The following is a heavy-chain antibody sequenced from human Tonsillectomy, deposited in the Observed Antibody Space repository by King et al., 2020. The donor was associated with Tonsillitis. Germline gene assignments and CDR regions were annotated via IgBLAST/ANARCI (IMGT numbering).Heavy chain of an antibody. CDR1: GVSFSNYC. CDR3: ARETNGDYYFDY. V-gene: IGHV3-74*01. D-gene: IGHD7-27*01. J-gene: IGHJ4*02. CDR2: INSEETST. Sequence: VQLVESGGGLVQPGGSLRLSCSASGVSFSNYCMHLVLQPPGKGLVWVSRINSEETSTIYADSVKGRFTISRDNAKNTLYLQMNSLRAEDTAVYYCARETNGDYYFDYWGQGTLVTVSS.